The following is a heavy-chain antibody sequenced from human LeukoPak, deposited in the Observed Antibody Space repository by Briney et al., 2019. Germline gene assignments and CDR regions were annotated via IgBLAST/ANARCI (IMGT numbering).Heavy chain of an antibody. CDR2: ISYDGSNK. CDR3: AKGTYYDSSGYYCSY. V-gene: IGHV3-30-3*01. Sequence: GGSLRLSCAASGFTFSSYAMHWVRQAPGKGLEWVAVISYDGSNKYYADSVKGRFTISRDNSKNTLYLQMNSLRAEDTAVYYCAKGTYYDSSGYYCSYWGQGTLVTVSS. J-gene: IGHJ4*02. D-gene: IGHD3-22*01. CDR1: GFTFSSYA.